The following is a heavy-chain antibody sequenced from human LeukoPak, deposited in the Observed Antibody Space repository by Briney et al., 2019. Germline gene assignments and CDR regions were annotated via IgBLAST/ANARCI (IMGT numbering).Heavy chain of an antibody. Sequence: SQTLSLTCTVSGGSISSGSYYWSWIRQPAGKGLEWIGRIYTSGSTNYNPSLKSRVTISVDTSKNQFSLKLSSVTAADTAVYYCARDLRGDILTDYYKGEYFQHWGQGTLVTVSS. J-gene: IGHJ1*01. CDR1: GGSISSGSYY. CDR3: ARDLRGDILTDYYKGEYFQH. CDR2: IYTSGST. V-gene: IGHV4-61*02. D-gene: IGHD3-9*01.